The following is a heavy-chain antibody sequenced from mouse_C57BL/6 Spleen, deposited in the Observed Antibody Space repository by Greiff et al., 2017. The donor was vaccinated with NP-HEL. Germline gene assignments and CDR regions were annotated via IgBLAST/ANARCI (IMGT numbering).Heavy chain of an antibody. Sequence: EVKLMESGGDLVKPGGSLKLSCAASGFTFSSYGMSWVRQTPDKRLEWVATISSGGSYTYYPDSVKGRFTISRDNAKNTLYLQMSSLKSEDTAMYYCARHVVDYWGQGTTLTVSS. D-gene: IGHD1-1*01. CDR1: GFTFSSYG. CDR2: ISSGGSYT. CDR3: ARHVVDY. J-gene: IGHJ2*01. V-gene: IGHV5-6*01.